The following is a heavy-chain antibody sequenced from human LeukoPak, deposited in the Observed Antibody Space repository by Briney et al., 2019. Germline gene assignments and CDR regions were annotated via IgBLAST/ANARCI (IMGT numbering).Heavy chain of an antibody. V-gene: IGHV1-3*02. D-gene: IGHD1-14*01. J-gene: IGHJ6*03. CDR1: GHTFTSYA. CDR2: SNAGNGNT. CDR3: ARSSGRSPNRDYMDV. Sequence: ASVKVSCKASGHTFTSYAMHWVRQAPGQRLEWMGWSNAGNGNTKYSREFQGRVTITRDTSASTAYMELSSLRSEDTAVYYCARSSGRSPNRDYMDVWGKGTTVTISS.